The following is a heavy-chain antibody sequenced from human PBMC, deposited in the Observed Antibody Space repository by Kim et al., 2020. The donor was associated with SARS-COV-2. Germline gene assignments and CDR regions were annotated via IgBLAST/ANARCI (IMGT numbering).Heavy chain of an antibody. Sequence: SETLSLTCTVSGGSISSSSYYWGWIRQSPGKGLEWIGTIYYSGNTYYSPSLKSRVTISVDTSKNQFSLRLSSVTAADTAVYFCTRQRDSGTWYQAQYSYYMDVWGKGTTVTVSS. D-gene: IGHD6-13*01. J-gene: IGHJ6*03. CDR1: GGSISSSSYY. CDR2: IYYSGNT. CDR3: TRQRDSGTWYQAQYSYYMDV. V-gene: IGHV4-39*01.